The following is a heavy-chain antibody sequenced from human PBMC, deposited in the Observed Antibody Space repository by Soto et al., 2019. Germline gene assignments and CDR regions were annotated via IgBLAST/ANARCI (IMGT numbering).Heavy chain of an antibody. J-gene: IGHJ4*02. Sequence: QVQLQESGPGLVKPSQTLSLTCTVSGGSISSGGNYWSWIRQHPGKGLEYIGYIYYSGSTYYKPSHKSRVTISVDTSKNQFSLKLHSVTAADTAVYYCAIDTGITGGYFDYWGQGTLVTVSS. CDR2: IYYSGST. CDR1: GGSISSGGNY. V-gene: IGHV4-31*03. CDR3: AIDTGITGGYFDY. D-gene: IGHD1-20*01.